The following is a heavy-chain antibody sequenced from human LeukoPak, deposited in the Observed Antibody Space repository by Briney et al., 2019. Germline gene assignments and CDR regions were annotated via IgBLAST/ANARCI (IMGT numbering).Heavy chain of an antibody. CDR1: GYTFTSYY. Sequence: ASVKVSCKASGYTFTSYYMHWVRQAPGQGLEWMGIINPSGGSASYAQKFQGRVTMTRDTSTSTVYMELSSLRSEDTAVYYCARESRPSIAARLDAFDIWGQGTMVTVSS. CDR3: ARESRPSIAARLDAFDI. J-gene: IGHJ3*02. D-gene: IGHD6-6*01. V-gene: IGHV1-46*01. CDR2: INPSGGSA.